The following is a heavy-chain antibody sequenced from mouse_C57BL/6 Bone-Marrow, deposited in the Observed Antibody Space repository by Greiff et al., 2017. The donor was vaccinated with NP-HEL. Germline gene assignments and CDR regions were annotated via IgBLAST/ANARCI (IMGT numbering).Heavy chain of an antibody. Sequence: VQLQESGAELVKPGASVKISCKASGYAFSSYWMNWVKQRPGKGLEWIGQIYPGDGDTNYNGKFKGKATLTADKSSSTAYMQLSSLTSEDSAVYFCARLDSNYPYWYFDVWGTGTTVTVSS. CDR3: ARLDSNYPYWYFDV. CDR1: GYAFSSYW. V-gene: IGHV1-80*01. J-gene: IGHJ1*03. D-gene: IGHD2-5*01. CDR2: IYPGDGDT.